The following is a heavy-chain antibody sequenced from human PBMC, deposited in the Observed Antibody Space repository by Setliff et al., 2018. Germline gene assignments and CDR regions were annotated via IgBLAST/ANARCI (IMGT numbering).Heavy chain of an antibody. Sequence: ASVKVSCKASGYTFFAYDINWVRQAPGQGLEWMGWISPYNSNTLYAQKFQGRVTMTTDTSTNTAYMELRSLRSDDTAMYYCARIDYGGNSVYFDYWGQGTLVTVSS. D-gene: IGHD4-17*01. CDR3: ARIDYGGNSVYFDY. CDR1: GYTFFAYD. CDR2: ISPYNSNT. V-gene: IGHV1-18*01. J-gene: IGHJ4*02.